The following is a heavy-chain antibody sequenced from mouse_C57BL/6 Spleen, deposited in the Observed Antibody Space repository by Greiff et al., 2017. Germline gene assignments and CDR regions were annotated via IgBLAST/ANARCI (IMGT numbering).Heavy chain of an antibody. CDR1: GFTFSSYA. CDR2: ISDGGSYT. CDR3: ATGPYFDY. J-gene: IGHJ2*01. V-gene: IGHV5-4*03. Sequence: EVKLLESGGGLVKPGGSLKLSCAASGFTFSSYAMSWVRQTPEKRLEWVATISDGGSYTYYPDNVKGRFTISRDNAKNNLYLQMSNLKSEDTAMYYCATGPYFDYWGQGTTLTVSS. D-gene: IGHD4-1*01.